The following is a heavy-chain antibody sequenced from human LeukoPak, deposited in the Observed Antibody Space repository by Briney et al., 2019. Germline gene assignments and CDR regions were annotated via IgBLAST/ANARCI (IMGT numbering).Heavy chain of an antibody. CDR2: IYHSGST. D-gene: IGHD2-15*01. J-gene: IGHJ6*02. CDR3: AREFKGVAGTSYYYYGMDV. V-gene: IGHV4-4*02. Sequence: PSGTLSLTCAVSGGSISSSNWWSWVRQPPGKGLEWIGEIYHSGSTDYNPSLKSRVTISVDKSKNQFSLKLSSVTAADTAVYYCAREFKGVAGTSYYYYGMDVWGQGTTVTVSS. CDR1: GGSISSSNW.